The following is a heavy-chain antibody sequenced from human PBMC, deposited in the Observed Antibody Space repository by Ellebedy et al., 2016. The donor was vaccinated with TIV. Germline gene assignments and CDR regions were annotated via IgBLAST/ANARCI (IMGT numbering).Heavy chain of an antibody. CDR1: GFTFSTFS. Sequence: GESLKISCAASGFTFSTFSMNWVRQAPGKGLEWVSYISSGSTVIYYADSVKGRFTISRDNAENSLYLQMNSLRDEDTAVYYCARVRSSGYYYFDCWGQGTLVTVSS. D-gene: IGHD3-22*01. J-gene: IGHJ4*02. CDR3: ARVRSSGYYYFDC. V-gene: IGHV3-48*02. CDR2: ISSGSTVI.